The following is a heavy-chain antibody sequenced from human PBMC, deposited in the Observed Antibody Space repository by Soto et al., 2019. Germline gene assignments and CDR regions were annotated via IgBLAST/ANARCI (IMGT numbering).Heavy chain of an antibody. Sequence: QVQLVQSGAEVKKPGSSVKVSCKASGGTFDSYALSWVRQAPGQGLEWVGGIIPMFGAVHYAQTFHARVMITADGSRNTDYMELSSLPSEVTAVYYCAREKDAFDIWGQGKRFTVSS. V-gene: IGHV1-69*01. CDR3: AREKDAFDI. J-gene: IGHJ3*02. CDR1: GGTFDSYA. CDR2: IIPMFGAV.